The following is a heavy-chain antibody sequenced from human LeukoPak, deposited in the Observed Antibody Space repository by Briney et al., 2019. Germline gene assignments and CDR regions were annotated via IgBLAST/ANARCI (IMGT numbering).Heavy chain of an antibody. CDR3: AKDWRDYGDFHAFDI. CDR2: ISVNGGDT. Sequence: GVSLRLSCAASGFTFRIYAMNWVRQAPGKGLEWVSAISVNGGDTYYADSVKGRFTISRDNSKNTLYLQMNSLRAEDTAMYYCAKDWRDYGDFHAFDIWGQGTMVTVSS. CDR1: GFTFRIYA. D-gene: IGHD4-17*01. V-gene: IGHV3-23*01. J-gene: IGHJ3*02.